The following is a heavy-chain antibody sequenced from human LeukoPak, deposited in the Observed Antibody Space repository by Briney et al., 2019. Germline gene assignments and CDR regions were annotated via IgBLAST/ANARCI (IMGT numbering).Heavy chain of an antibody. V-gene: IGHV3-33*01. D-gene: IGHD3-10*01. Sequence: PGGSLRLSCAASGFTFSTYGMHWVRQAPGKGLEWVAVIWFDGSNKYYADSVKGRFTISRDNSKNTLYLQMNSLRAEDTAVYYCAGSYYGSGSYYLSEWGQGTLVTVSS. J-gene: IGHJ4*02. CDR1: GFTFSTYG. CDR2: IWFDGSNK. CDR3: AGSYYGSGSYYLSE.